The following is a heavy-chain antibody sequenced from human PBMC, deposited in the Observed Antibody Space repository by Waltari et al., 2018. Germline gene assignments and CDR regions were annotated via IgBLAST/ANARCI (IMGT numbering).Heavy chain of an antibody. CDR1: GGSISSYY. Sequence: QVQLQESGPGLVKPSETLSLTCTVSGGSISSYYWSWIRPPPGKGLEWIGYIYYSGSTNYNPSLKSRVTISVDTSKNQFSLKLSSVTAADTAVYYCARVGGSYYYYYMDVWGKGTTVTVSS. V-gene: IGHV4-59*01. CDR3: ARVGGSYYYYYMDV. J-gene: IGHJ6*03. CDR2: IYYSGST. D-gene: IGHD3-16*01.